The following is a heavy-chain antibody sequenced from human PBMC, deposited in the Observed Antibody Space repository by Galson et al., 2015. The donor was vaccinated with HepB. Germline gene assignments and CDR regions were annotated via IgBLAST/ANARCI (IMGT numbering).Heavy chain of an antibody. Sequence: SLRLSCAASGFTFSSYAMHWVRQAPGKGLEWVAVISYDGSNKYYADSVKGRFTISRDNSKNTLYLQMNSLRAEDTAVYYCARGDTSGGYYPFDYWGQGTLVTVSS. CDR1: GFTFSSYA. D-gene: IGHD3-22*01. J-gene: IGHJ4*02. CDR2: ISYDGSNK. V-gene: IGHV3-30-3*01. CDR3: ARGDTSGGYYPFDY.